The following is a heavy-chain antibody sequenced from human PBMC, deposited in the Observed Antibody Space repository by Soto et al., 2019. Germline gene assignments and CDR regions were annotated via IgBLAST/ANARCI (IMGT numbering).Heavy chain of an antibody. V-gene: IGHV3-30-3*01. D-gene: IGHD6-13*01. CDR1: GFTFSSYA. J-gene: IGHJ6*02. CDR3: ARGAAAGTFYYYYYYGMDV. CDR2: ISYDGSNK. Sequence: GGSLRLSCAGSGFTFSSYAMHWVRQAPGKWLEWVAVISYDGSNKYYADSVKGRFTISRDNSKNTLYLQMNSLRAEDTAVYYCARGAAAGTFYYYYYYGMDVWGQGTTVTVSS.